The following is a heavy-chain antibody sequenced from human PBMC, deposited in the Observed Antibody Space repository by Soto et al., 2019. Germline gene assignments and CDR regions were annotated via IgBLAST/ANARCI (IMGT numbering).Heavy chain of an antibody. Sequence: EVPLVESGGGLIQPGGSLRLSCAASGFTVSSNYMSWVRQAPGKGLEWVSVIYSGGSTYYADSVKGRFTISRDNSKNTLYLQMNSLRAEDTAVYYCARTTVVTPQDYYYYYGMDVWGQGTTVTVSS. CDR2: IYSGGST. J-gene: IGHJ6*02. CDR1: GFTVSSNY. V-gene: IGHV3-53*01. D-gene: IGHD4-17*01. CDR3: ARTTVVTPQDYYYYYGMDV.